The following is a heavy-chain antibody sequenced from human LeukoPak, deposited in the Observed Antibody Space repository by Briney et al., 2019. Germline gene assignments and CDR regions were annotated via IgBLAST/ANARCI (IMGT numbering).Heavy chain of an antibody. Sequence: PGGSLRLSCAASGFTFSSYDMHWVRQATGKGLEWVSAIGTAGDPYYPGSVKGRFTISRENAKNSLYLQVNSLRVGDTAVYYCARGTYCSSTRCESDAFDIWGQGTMVTVSS. CDR1: GFTFSSYD. J-gene: IGHJ3*02. CDR3: ARGTYCSSTRCESDAFDI. V-gene: IGHV3-13*05. D-gene: IGHD2-2*01. CDR2: IGTAGDP.